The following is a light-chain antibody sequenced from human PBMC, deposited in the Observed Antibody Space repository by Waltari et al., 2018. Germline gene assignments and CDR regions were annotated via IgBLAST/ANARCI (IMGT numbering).Light chain of an antibody. CDR2: DTR. J-gene: IGLJ3*02. Sequence: QAVVTQEPSVTVSPGGTVTITCASSTGVVTSGHYAYWFQQKPGQVPRTLIDDTRKKHSWTGARVSGSILGGKAALAVSGAQPGDEADYSCLLYRGDAHWVFGGGTKLTVL. CDR1: TGVVTSGHY. V-gene: IGLV7-46*01. CDR3: LLYRGDAHWV.